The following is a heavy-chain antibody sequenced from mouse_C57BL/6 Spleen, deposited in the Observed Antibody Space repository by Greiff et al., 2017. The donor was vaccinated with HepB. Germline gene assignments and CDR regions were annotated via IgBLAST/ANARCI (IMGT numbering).Heavy chain of an antibody. J-gene: IGHJ4*01. CDR1: GFTFSSYG. Sequence: DVMLVESGGDLVKPGGSLKLSCAASGFTFSSYGMSWVRQTPDKRLEWVATISSGGSYTYYPDSVKGRFTISRDNAKNTLYLQMSSLKSEDTAMYYCASNYDYARDYWGQGTSVTVSS. CDR3: ASNYDYARDY. CDR2: ISSGGSYT. D-gene: IGHD2-1*01. V-gene: IGHV5-6*02.